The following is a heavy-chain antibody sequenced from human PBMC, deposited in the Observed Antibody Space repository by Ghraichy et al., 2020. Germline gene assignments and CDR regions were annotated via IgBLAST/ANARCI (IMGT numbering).Heavy chain of an antibody. J-gene: IGHJ4*02. D-gene: IGHD3-10*01. V-gene: IGHV1-69*13. CDR3: TTEGLWRSGSPYYFDH. CDR1: GGTFSNYA. CDR2: IIPIFGTS. Sequence: SVKVSCKASGGTFSNYAISWVRQAPGQGLEWMGGIIPIFGTSKYAQKFQDRVTITADESTGTAYMEMSSLTSEDTAVYYCTTEGLWRSGSPYYFDHWGQGTLVTVSS.